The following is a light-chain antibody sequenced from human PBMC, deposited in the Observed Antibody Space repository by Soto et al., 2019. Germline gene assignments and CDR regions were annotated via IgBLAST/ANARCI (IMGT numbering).Light chain of an antibody. V-gene: IGKV1-5*01. Sequence: DIQMTQSPSTLSASVGDRVTLTCRASQNISRWLAWHQQKPGKAPKLLIYDASSLEIGVPSRFSGSVSATEFSLTISSLQPDDFATYYCQQYYRPWTFGQGTKVEIK. CDR1: QNISRW. CDR2: DAS. CDR3: QQYYRPWT. J-gene: IGKJ1*01.